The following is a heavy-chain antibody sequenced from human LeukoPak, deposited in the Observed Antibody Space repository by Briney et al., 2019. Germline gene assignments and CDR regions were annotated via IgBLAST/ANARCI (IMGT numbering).Heavy chain of an antibody. Sequence: GGSLRLSCVASGLTFSTYAMHWVRQAPGKGLEYVSAITSDGGSAYYANSVKGRFTISRDNSKNTLYLQMGSLRAEDMAVYYCARGKGVFCGGDCSALDYWGQGTLVTVSS. CDR1: GLTFSTYA. J-gene: IGHJ4*02. V-gene: IGHV3-64*01. CDR3: ARGKGVFCGGDCSALDY. CDR2: ITSDGGSA. D-gene: IGHD2-21*02.